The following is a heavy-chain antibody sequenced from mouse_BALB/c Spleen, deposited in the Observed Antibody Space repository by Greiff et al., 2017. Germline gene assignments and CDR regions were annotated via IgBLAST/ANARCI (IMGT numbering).Heavy chain of an antibody. CDR1: GFNIKDYY. D-gene: IGHD2-1*01. CDR2: IDPENGDT. CDR3: NAYGNYLYAMDY. J-gene: IGHJ4*01. Sequence: VQLQQSGAELVRSGASVKLSCTASGFNIKDYYMHWVKQRPEQGLEWIGWIDPENGDTEYAPKFQGKATMTADTSSNTAYLQLSSLTSEDTAVYYCNAYGNYLYAMDYWGQGTPVTVSS. V-gene: IGHV14-4*02.